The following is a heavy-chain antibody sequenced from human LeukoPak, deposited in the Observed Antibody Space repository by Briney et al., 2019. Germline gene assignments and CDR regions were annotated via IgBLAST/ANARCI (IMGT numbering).Heavy chain of an antibody. CDR1: GGSISSHY. Sequence: PSETLSLTCTVSGGSISSHYWSWIRQPPGKELEWIGYIYYSGSTNYNPSLKSRVTISVDTSKNQFSLKLSSVTAADTAVYYCARAIFGVVNFDYWGQGTLVTVSS. D-gene: IGHD3-3*01. J-gene: IGHJ4*02. CDR2: IYYSGST. V-gene: IGHV4-59*11. CDR3: ARAIFGVVNFDY.